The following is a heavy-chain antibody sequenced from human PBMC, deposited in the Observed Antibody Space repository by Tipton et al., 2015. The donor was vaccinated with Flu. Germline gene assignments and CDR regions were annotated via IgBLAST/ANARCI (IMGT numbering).Heavy chain of an antibody. J-gene: IGHJ5*02. CDR1: GGSISSSSYY. V-gene: IGHV4-39*07. Sequence: GLVKPSETLSLTCTVSGGSISSSSYYWGWIRQPPGKGLEWIGSIYSSGSTYYNPSLKSRVTISVDTSKNQFSLKLSSVTAADTAVYYCARDPGSRMFDPWGQRTLVTVPS. D-gene: IGHD6-13*01. CDR2: IYSSGST. CDR3: ARDPGSRMFDP.